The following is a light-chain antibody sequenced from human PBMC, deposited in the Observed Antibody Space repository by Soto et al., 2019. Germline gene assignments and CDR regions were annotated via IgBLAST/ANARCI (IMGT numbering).Light chain of an antibody. CDR2: AAS. V-gene: IGKV1-39*01. CDR1: QSISIY. Sequence: DIQMTQSPSSLSASVGDRVTITCRASQSISIYLSWYQQRAGKAPKLLIYAASSLQSGVPSRFSGSGSGTDFTLTISSLQPEDFATYYCQQTYMTPPWTFGQGTKVEIK. CDR3: QQTYMTPPWT. J-gene: IGKJ1*01.